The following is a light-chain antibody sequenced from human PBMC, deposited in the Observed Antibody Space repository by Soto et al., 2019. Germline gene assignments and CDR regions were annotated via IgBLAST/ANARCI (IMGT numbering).Light chain of an antibody. CDR2: GAS. CDR1: HNINEN. V-gene: IGKV3D-15*01. Sequence: IVMTQSPATLSVSPGERATLSCRASHNINENLAWYQQKPGQAPRLLIYGASSRATGIPARFSGSGSGTEFTLTISSLQSEDSGVYYCQQYNKWPAEITFGQGTRLEIK. CDR3: QQYNKWPAEIT. J-gene: IGKJ5*01.